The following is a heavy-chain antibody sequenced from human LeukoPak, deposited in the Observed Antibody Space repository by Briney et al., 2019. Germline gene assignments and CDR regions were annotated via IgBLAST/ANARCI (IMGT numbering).Heavy chain of an antibody. Sequence: GESLRLSCTASAFAFSNHAMSWVRQAPGKGLEWVSSISISGGTTYYADSVKGRFTISRENSKSTLYLQMNSLRAEDTAVYYCAREMTTVTTEVYWGQGTLVTVSS. V-gene: IGHV3-23*01. CDR3: AREMTTVTTEVY. J-gene: IGHJ4*02. D-gene: IGHD4-17*01. CDR1: AFAFSNHA. CDR2: ISISGGTT.